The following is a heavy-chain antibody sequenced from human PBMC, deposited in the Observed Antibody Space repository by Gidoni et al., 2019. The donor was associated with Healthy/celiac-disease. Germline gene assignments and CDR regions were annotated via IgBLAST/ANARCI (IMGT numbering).Heavy chain of an antibody. CDR3: ARIDCSSTSCTQGWFDP. V-gene: IGHV4-34*01. J-gene: IGHJ5*02. Sequence: QVQLQQWGAGLLKPSETLSLTCAVYGGSFSGYYWSWIRQPPGKGLEWIGEINHSGSTNYNPSLKSRVTISVDTSKNQFSLNLSSVTAADTAVYYCARIDCSSTSCTQGWFDPWGQGTLVTVSS. CDR2: INHSGST. CDR1: GGSFSGYY. D-gene: IGHD2-2*01.